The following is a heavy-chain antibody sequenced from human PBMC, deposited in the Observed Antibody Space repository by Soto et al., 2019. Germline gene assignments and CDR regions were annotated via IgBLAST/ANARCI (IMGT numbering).Heavy chain of an antibody. Sequence: EASVKVSCKASGGTFSSYAISWVRQAPGQGLEWMGGIIPIFGTANYAQKFQGRVTITADESTSTAYMELSSLRSEDTAVYYCARDLDGSGAGGYWGQGTLVTVSS. CDR2: IIPIFGTA. V-gene: IGHV1-69*13. D-gene: IGHD3-10*01. CDR1: GGTFSSYA. J-gene: IGHJ4*02. CDR3: ARDLDGSGAGGY.